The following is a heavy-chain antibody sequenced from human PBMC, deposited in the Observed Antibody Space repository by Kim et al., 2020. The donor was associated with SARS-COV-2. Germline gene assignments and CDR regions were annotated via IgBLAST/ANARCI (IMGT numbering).Heavy chain of an antibody. CDR3: ARSGEMATQGGFDY. Sequence: SETLSLTCTVSGGSISSYYWSWIRQPPGKGLEWIGYIYYSGSTNYNPSLKSRVTISVDTSKNQFSLKLSSVTAADTAVYYCARSGEMATQGGFDYWGQGTLVTVSS. J-gene: IGHJ4*02. CDR2: IYYSGST. CDR1: GGSISSYY. V-gene: IGHV4-59*01. D-gene: IGHD5-12*01.